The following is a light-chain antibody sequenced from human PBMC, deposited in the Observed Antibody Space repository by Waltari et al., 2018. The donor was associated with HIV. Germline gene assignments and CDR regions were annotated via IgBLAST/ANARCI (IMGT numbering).Light chain of an antibody. J-gene: IGKJ1*01. Sequence: DIQLTQSPSFLSASIGDRVTITCRASQAIGSYLAWYQQKPGKAPNLLIYAASALQSGVPSRFSGSGSGTEFALTISSLQPEDFATYYCQQLNNYPPWTFGQGTKVEIK. CDR1: QAIGSY. CDR3: QQLNNYPPWT. CDR2: AAS. V-gene: IGKV1-9*01.